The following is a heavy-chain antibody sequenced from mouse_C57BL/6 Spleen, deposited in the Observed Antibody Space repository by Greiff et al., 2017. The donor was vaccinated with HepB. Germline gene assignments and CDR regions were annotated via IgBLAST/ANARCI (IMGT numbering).Heavy chain of an antibody. CDR3: ARNYYGSSYEGWFAY. J-gene: IGHJ3*01. Sequence: QVQLQQSRAELARPGASVKLSCKASGYTFTSYGIRWVKQRTGQGLEWIGEVYPRSGHNYYHEKFKGKATLPADESSSTAYMELRSLTSEDSAVYFWARNYYGSSYEGWFAYWGQGTLVTVSA. CDR1: GYTFTSYG. CDR2: VYPRSGHN. D-gene: IGHD1-1*01. V-gene: IGHV1-81*01.